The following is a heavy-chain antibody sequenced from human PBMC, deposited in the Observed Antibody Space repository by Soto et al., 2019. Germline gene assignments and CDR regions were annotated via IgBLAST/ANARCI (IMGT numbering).Heavy chain of an antibody. J-gene: IGHJ3*02. V-gene: IGHV1-18*01. CDR1: GYTFTSYG. Sequence: ASVKVSCKASGYTFTSYGISCVRQAPGQGLEWMGWISSYNGNTYYAQKLQGRVTMTTDTSTSTAYMELRSLRSEDTAVYYCARWWSAGAFDIWGQGTMVTVSS. D-gene: IGHD2-15*01. CDR2: ISSYNGNT. CDR3: ARWWSAGAFDI.